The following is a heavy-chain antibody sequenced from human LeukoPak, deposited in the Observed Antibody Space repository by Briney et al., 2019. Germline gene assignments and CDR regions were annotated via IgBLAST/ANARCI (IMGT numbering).Heavy chain of an antibody. CDR2: INTGNGDR. CDR3: ARDPSHDNTGYYSLDI. V-gene: IGHV1-3*04. Sequence: ASVKVSCKASGYTFTKYAIHWVRQAPGQRLEWMGWINTGNGDRKYSQKFQGRVTFSRDTSASIAFMELSSLRSEDTASFYCARDPSHDNTGYYSLDIWGQGTMVTVSS. CDR1: GYTFTKYA. D-gene: IGHD3-22*01. J-gene: IGHJ3*02.